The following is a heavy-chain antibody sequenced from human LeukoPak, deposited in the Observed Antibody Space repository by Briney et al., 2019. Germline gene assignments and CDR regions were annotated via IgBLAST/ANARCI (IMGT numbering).Heavy chain of an antibody. CDR3: ARSRTRSGYTPGY. CDR1: GYTFTSYD. D-gene: IGHD3-3*01. Sequence: ASVKVSCKASGYTFTSYDINWVRQATGQGLEWMGWVNPNSGNTGYAQKFQGRVTMTRNTSISTAYMELSSLRSEDTAVYYCARSRTRSGYTPGYWGQGTLVTVSS. J-gene: IGHJ4*02. CDR2: VNPNSGNT. V-gene: IGHV1-8*01.